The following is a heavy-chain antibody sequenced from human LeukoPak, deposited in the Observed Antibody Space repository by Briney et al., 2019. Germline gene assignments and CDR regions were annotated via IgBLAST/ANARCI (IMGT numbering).Heavy chain of an antibody. Sequence: GASVKVSCKASGYTFTSYGISWVRQAPGQGLEWVGWISAYNGNTNYAQKLQGRVTMTTDTSTSTAYMELRSLRSDDTAVYYCARDRHCSSTSCYFRYYYYYGMDVWGQGTTVTVSS. CDR2: ISAYNGNT. J-gene: IGHJ6*02. CDR1: GYTFTSYG. CDR3: ARDRHCSSTSCYFRYYYYYGMDV. D-gene: IGHD2-2*01. V-gene: IGHV1-18*01.